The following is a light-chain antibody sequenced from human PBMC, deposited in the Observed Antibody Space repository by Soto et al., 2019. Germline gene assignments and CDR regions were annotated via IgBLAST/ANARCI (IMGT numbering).Light chain of an antibody. CDR2: GAS. CDR3: PPYPLYSGT. Sequence: EVRRAGTPCTLWWSPDQRDNLSCRARQSVGSNLAWYQQKPGQAPRLLIYGASTRATGIPARFSGSGSGTEFTLTINSLQPDDVATYCCPPYPLYSGTFGPAQKVDIK. V-gene: IGKV3-15*01. J-gene: IGKJ1*01. CDR1: QSVGSN.